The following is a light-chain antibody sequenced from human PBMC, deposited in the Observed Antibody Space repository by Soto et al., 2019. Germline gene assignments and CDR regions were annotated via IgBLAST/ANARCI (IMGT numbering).Light chain of an antibody. Sequence: EIVLTQSPATLSLSPGQRATLSCRASQSVSSYLAWHQQKPGQAPRLLIYEASKRATGIPARFSGSGSGTDFTLTISSLESEDFAVYYCQQRSNWPITFGQGTRLEIK. CDR3: QQRSNWPIT. V-gene: IGKV3-11*01. J-gene: IGKJ5*01. CDR2: EAS. CDR1: QSVSSY.